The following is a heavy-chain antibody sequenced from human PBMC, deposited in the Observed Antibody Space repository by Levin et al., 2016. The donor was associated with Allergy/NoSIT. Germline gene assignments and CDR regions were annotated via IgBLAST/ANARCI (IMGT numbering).Heavy chain of an antibody. J-gene: IGHJ4*02. D-gene: IGHD3-10*01. V-gene: IGHV4-39*01. Sequence: PGKGLESIGTIFYNGNTYYNPSLKTRLTISVDTSKTHFSLKLSSVTAADTSVYYCARHGYGLGLQYWGQGMLVTVSS. CDR3: ARHGYGLGLQY. CDR2: IFYNGNT.